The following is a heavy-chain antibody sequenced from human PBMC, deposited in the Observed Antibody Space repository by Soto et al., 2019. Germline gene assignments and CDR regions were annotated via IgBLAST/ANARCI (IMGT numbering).Heavy chain of an antibody. D-gene: IGHD3-10*01. CDR3: ARGSGSHYAPFDN. Sequence: QVLLVQSGAEVKKPGASVKISCETSGYTFTDYAVDWVRQAPGQRLEWMGWINAATGNTRYSQKFQGRDTITRDTSANTAYMDLSSLGSEDTAVYYCARGSGSHYAPFDNWGQGTLVTVSS. J-gene: IGHJ4*02. CDR1: GYTFTDYA. CDR2: INAATGNT. V-gene: IGHV1-3*01.